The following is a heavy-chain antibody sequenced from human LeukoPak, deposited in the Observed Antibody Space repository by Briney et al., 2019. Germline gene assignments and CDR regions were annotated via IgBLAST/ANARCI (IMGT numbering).Heavy chain of an antibody. V-gene: IGHV1-69*13. CDR3: ARLVNWGPLGDY. Sequence: GASVKVSCKASGGSFISNTLSWVRQAPGQGLEWVGGIIANVNTPNYAQKFQGRVTITADESTNTIYLVVDSLRSDDTAVYYCARLVNWGPLGDYWGQGTVVTVSS. D-gene: IGHD3-16*01. CDR2: IIANVNTP. CDR1: GGSFISNT. J-gene: IGHJ4*02.